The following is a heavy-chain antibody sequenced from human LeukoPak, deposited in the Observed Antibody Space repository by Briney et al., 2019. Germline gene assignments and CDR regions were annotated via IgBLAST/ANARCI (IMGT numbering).Heavy chain of an antibody. V-gene: IGHV1-3*01. J-gene: IGHJ6*02. CDR3: ARDEIEELLTGWGGMDV. D-gene: IGHD3-10*01. CDR2: SSAYNGDT. Sequence: ASVKVSCKASGYTFTSYAMNWVRQAPGQGLEWMGWSSAYNGDTKYSQKFQDRVTFTRDTSASTAYMELSSLRSEDTAVYYCARDEIEELLTGWGGMDVWGQGTTVTVSS. CDR1: GYTFTSYA.